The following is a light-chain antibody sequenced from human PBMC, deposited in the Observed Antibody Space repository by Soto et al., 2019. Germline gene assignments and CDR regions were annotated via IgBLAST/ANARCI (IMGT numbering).Light chain of an antibody. CDR3: QQYYSHRT. CDR1: QTINDF. J-gene: IGKJ1*01. V-gene: IGKV1-5*01. Sequence: DIQMTQSPSTLSASVGDRVTITCRASQTINDFLAWYQQKPGKSPKVLIYDASTLRSGVPLRFSGSGSGTQFTLTISSLQPDDFATYFCQQYYSHRTFGQGTKVHIK. CDR2: DAS.